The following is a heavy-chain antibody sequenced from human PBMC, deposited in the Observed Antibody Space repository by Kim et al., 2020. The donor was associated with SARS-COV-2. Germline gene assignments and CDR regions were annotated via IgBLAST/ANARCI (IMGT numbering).Heavy chain of an antibody. Sequence: NPSRKSRVPISVDTSKNQFSLKLSSVTAADTAVYYCARHSGVSTHPKFDYWGQGTLVTVSS. CDR3: ARHSGVSTHPKFDY. V-gene: IGHV4-39*01. D-gene: IGHD2-15*01. J-gene: IGHJ4*02.